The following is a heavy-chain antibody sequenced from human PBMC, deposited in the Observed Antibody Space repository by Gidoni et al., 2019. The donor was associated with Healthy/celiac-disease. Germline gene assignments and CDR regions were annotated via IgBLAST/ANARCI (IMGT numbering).Heavy chain of an antibody. CDR2: ISGSGGST. CDR1: GFTFSSYA. V-gene: IGHV3-23*01. D-gene: IGHD2-21*02. Sequence: EVQLLESGGGLVQPGGSLRLSCAASGFTFSSYAMSWVRQAPGKGLEWVSAISGSGGSTYYADSVKGRFTIPRDNSKNTLYLQMNSLRAEDTAVYYWAKDCWQWGDCYIPEFDYWGQGTLVTVSS. CDR3: AKDCWQWGDCYIPEFDY. J-gene: IGHJ4*02.